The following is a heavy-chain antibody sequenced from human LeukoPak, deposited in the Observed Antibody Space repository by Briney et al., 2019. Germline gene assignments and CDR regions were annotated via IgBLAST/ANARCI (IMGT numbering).Heavy chain of an antibody. CDR1: GYSFTNYW. CDR3: ARRYCGGDCYSWYSDY. V-gene: IGHV5-51*01. Sequence: GESLKIPCKGSGYSFTNYWIGRVRQMPGKGLEWMGIISPGDSDTRYSPSFQGQVTISADRSIGTAYLQWSSLKASDTAMYYCARRYCGGDCYSWYSDYWGQGTLVTVSS. J-gene: IGHJ4*02. D-gene: IGHD2-21*02. CDR2: ISPGDSDT.